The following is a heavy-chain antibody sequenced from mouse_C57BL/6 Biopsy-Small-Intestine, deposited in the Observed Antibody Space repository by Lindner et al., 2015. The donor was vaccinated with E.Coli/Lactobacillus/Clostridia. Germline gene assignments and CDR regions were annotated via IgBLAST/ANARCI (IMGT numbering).Heavy chain of an antibody. CDR2: IYPGDGDT. Sequence: VQLQESGPELVKPGASLKISCRASGYAFSNYWMNWVKQRPGKGLEWIGQIYPGDGDTNYNENFKGKATLTADKSSSTAYMQLSSLTSEDSAVYFCATSDGYYGFSDVWGTGTTVTVSS. V-gene: IGHV1-80*01. CDR1: GYAFSNYW. CDR3: ATSDGYYGFSDV. J-gene: IGHJ1*03. D-gene: IGHD2-3*01.